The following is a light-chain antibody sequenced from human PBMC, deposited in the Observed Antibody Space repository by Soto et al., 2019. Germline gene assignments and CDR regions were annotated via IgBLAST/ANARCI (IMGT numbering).Light chain of an antibody. V-gene: IGKV3-11*01. J-gene: IGKJ1*01. Sequence: EIVLTQSPATLSLSPGETATLSCRASQSVSSYLAWYQQKPGQPPRLLIYDASNRATGIPARFSGSGSGTDFTLTISSLEPEDFAVYYCQQPSNWPPWTFGQGTKVEIK. CDR2: DAS. CDR3: QQPSNWPPWT. CDR1: QSVSSY.